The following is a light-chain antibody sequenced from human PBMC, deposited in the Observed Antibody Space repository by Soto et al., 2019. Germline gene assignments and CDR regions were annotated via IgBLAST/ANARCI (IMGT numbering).Light chain of an antibody. Sequence: EFVLTQSACALSLSPGERATLSCRASQSVGSNYLAWYQQKPGQAPRLLIYGASSRATGIADRFSGSGSGTDFTLTISRLEPEDFALYYCQQYGYSPITFGQGTRLEI. J-gene: IGKJ5*01. CDR1: QSVGSNY. CDR3: QQYGYSPIT. V-gene: IGKV3-20*01. CDR2: GAS.